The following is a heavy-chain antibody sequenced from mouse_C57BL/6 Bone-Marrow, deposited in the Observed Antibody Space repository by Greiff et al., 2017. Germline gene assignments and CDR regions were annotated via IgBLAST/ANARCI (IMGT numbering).Heavy chain of an antibody. D-gene: IGHD1-1*01. CDR2: IDPENGDT. CDR3: TTGGSSLFAY. V-gene: IGHV14-4*01. J-gene: IGHJ3*01. CDR1: GFNIKDDY. Sequence: VQLQQSGAELVRPGASVKLSCTASGFNIKDDYMHWVKQRPEQGLEWIGWIDPENGDTEYASKFQGKAPITADTSSNTAYLQLSSLTSEDTAVYYCTTGGSSLFAYWGQGTLVTVSA.